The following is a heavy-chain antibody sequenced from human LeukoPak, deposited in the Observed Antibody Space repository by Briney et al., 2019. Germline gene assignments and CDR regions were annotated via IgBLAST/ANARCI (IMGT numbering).Heavy chain of an antibody. CDR1: GFTFSSYA. CDR2: ISGSGGST. J-gene: IGHJ6*02. D-gene: IGHD5-18*01. V-gene: IGHV3-23*01. Sequence: HPGGSLRLSCAASGFTFSSYAMHWVRQAPGKGLEWVSAISGSGGSTYYADSVKGRFTISRDNSKNTLYLQMNSLRAEDTAVYYCAKGQDTAMVHYNYGMDVWGQGTTVTVSS. CDR3: AKGQDTAMVHYNYGMDV.